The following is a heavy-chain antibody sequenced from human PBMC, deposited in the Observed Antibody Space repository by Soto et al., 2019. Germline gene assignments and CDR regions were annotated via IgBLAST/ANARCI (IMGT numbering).Heavy chain of an antibody. CDR3: ARGRRLTMTGREFYYRLDV. D-gene: IGHD3-10*01. J-gene: IGHJ6*02. CDR2: ISSDGSNK. Sequence: PGGSLRLSCTASGFSLTSFVVHWVRQAPGKGLEWVAVISSDGSNKYYIESVKGRFNISRDNFKNAMCMEIDNLRIEDTAVYYCARGRRLTMTGREFYYRLDVWGQGTTVTVSS. V-gene: IGHV3-30-3*01. CDR1: GFSLTSFV.